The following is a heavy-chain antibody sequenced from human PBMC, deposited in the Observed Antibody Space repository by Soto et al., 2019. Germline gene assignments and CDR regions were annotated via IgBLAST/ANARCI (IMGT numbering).Heavy chain of an antibody. CDR1: GYTFTSYG. J-gene: IGHJ6*02. Sequence: ASVKVSCKASGYTFTSYGISWVRQAPGQGLEWMGWISAYNGNTNYAQKLQGRVTMTTDTSTSTAYMELRSLRSDDTAVYYCARDRGKQTNYYSSGMDVWGQGTTVTVSS. V-gene: IGHV1-18*01. CDR3: ARDRGKQTNYYSSGMDV. CDR2: ISAYNGNT. D-gene: IGHD1-1*01.